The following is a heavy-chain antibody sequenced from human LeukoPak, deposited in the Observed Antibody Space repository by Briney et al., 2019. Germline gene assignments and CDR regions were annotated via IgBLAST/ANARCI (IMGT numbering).Heavy chain of an antibody. D-gene: IGHD4-17*01. V-gene: IGHV3-66*02. CDR1: GFTVSSNY. Sequence: GGSLRLSYAASGFTVSSNYMSWVRQAPGKGLEWVSVIYSGGSTYYADSVKGRFTISRDNSKNTLYLQMNSLRAEDTAVYYCARDQGNYGDYFDYWGQGTLVTVSS. J-gene: IGHJ4*02. CDR3: ARDQGNYGDYFDY. CDR2: IYSGGST.